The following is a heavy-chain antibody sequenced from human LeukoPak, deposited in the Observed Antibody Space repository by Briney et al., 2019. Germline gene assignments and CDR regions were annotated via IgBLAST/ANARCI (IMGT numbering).Heavy chain of an antibody. CDR1: GGSISSGSYY. D-gene: IGHD5-12*01. CDR2: IYTSGST. V-gene: IGHV4-61*02. CDR3: ARDVYVGGWDYYYYYYYMDV. J-gene: IGHJ6*03. Sequence: SETLSLTCTVSGGSISSGSYYWSWIRQPAGKGLEWIGRIYTSGSTNYNPSLKSRVTISVDTSKNQFSLKLSSVTAADTAVYYCARDVYVGGWDYYYYYYYMDVWGKGTTVTISS.